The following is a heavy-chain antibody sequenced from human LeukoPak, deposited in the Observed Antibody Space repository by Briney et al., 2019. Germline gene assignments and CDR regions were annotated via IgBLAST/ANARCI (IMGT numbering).Heavy chain of an antibody. Sequence: GASVKVSCKASGGTFSSYAISWVRQAPGQGLEWVGRIIPIPGIANYAQKFQGRVTITADKSTSTAYMELSSLRSEDTAVYYCAREPPYSSGWYGNWFDPWGQGTLVTVSS. CDR2: IIPIPGIA. J-gene: IGHJ5*02. D-gene: IGHD6-19*01. V-gene: IGHV1-69*04. CDR1: GGTFSSYA. CDR3: AREPPYSSGWYGNWFDP.